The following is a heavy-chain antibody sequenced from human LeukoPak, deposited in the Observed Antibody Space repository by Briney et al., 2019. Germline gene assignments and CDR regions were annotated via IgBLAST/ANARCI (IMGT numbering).Heavy chain of an antibody. CDR3: ARVSEVGARGDY. J-gene: IGHJ4*02. V-gene: IGHV4-61*02. CDR2: IYTSGST. Sequence: SSQTLSLTCTVSGGSISSGSYYWSWIRQPAGKGLEWIGRIYTSGSTNYNPSLKSRVTISVDTSKNQFSLKLSSVTAADTAVYYCARVSEVGARGDYWGQGTLVTVSS. CDR1: GGSISSGSYY. D-gene: IGHD1-26*01.